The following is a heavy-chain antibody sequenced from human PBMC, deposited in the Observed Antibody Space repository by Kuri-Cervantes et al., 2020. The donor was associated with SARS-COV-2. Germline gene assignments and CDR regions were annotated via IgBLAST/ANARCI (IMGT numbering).Heavy chain of an antibody. Sequence: SSVKVSCKGSGGTFSSYAISWVRQAPGQGLEWMGGIIPIFGTANYAQKFQGRVTITADESTSTAYMELSSLRSDDTAVYYCARDRGPQGYYYDSSGYSQNAFDIWGQGTMVTVSS. CDR1: GGTFSSYA. D-gene: IGHD3-22*01. V-gene: IGHV1-69*13. CDR3: ARDRGPQGYYYDSSGYSQNAFDI. CDR2: IIPIFGTA. J-gene: IGHJ3*02.